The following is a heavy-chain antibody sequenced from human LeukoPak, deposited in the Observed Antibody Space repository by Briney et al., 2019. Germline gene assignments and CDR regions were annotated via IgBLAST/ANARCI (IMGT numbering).Heavy chain of an antibody. CDR2: IYYSGST. D-gene: IGHD1-14*01. Sequence: SETLSLTCTVSGGSISSGDYYWSWIRQPPGKGLEWIGYIYYSGSTYYNPSLKSRVTISVDTSKNQFSLKLSSVTATDTAVYYCARVGPQDWFDPWGQGTLVTVSS. CDR3: ARVGPQDWFDP. CDR1: GGSISSGDYY. V-gene: IGHV4-30-4*02. J-gene: IGHJ5*02.